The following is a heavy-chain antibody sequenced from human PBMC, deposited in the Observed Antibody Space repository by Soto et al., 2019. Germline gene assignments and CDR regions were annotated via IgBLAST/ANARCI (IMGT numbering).Heavy chain of an antibody. CDR2: IYSGGST. CDR1: GFTVSSNY. Sequence: GGSLRISCAASGFTVSSNYMSWVRQAPGKGLEWVSVIYSGGSTYYADSVKGRCTISRHNSKNTLYCQMNSLRADDTAVYYYAGGQQSIGLFDYWGQGTLVTVSS. J-gene: IGHJ4*02. CDR3: AGGQQSIGLFDY. D-gene: IGHD3-16*01. V-gene: IGHV3-53*04.